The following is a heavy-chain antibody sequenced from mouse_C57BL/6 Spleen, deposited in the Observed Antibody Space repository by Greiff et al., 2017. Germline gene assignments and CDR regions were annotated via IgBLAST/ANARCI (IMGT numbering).Heavy chain of an antibody. J-gene: IGHJ2*01. Sequence: VKLMESGPELVKPGASVKISCKASGYAFSSSWMNWVKQRPGKGLEWIGRIYPGDGDTNYNGKFKGKATLTADKSSSTAYMQLSSLTSEDSAVYFCARCYDCDQYYFDDWGKGTTLTVSS. CDR2: IYPGDGDT. CDR1: GYAFSSSW. V-gene: IGHV1-82*01. D-gene: IGHD2-4*01. CDR3: ARCYDCDQYYFDD.